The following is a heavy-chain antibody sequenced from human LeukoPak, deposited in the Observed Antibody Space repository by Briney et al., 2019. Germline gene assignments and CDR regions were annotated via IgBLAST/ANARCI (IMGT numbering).Heavy chain of an antibody. V-gene: IGHV4-4*07. CDR3: AREAAAGTFYFDY. Sequence: SETLSLTCIASGDSISNYYLSWIRQPAGKGLRWIGRIYTSGSTNYNPSLKSRVTMSVDTSKNQFSLKLSSVTAADTAVYYCAREAAAGTFYFDYWGQGTLVTVSS. CDR1: GDSISNYY. J-gene: IGHJ4*02. D-gene: IGHD6-13*01. CDR2: IYTSGST.